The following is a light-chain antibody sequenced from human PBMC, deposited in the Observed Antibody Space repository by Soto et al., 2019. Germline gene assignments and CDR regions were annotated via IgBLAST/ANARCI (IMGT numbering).Light chain of an antibody. V-gene: IGLV2-11*01. CDR3: SSYAGGSYV. CDR1: SSDVGGYNY. CDR2: DVT. Sequence: QSALTQPRSVSGSPGQSVTISCTGTSSDVGGYNYVSWYQQHPDKAPKLMIYDVTKRPSGVPDRLSGSKSGNTASLTISGLQAEDEADYYCSSYAGGSYVVGTGTKLTVL. J-gene: IGLJ1*01.